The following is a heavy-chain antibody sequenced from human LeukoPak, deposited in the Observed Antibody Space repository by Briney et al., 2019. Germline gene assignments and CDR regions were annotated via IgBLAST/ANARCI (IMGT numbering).Heavy chain of an antibody. CDR1: GYTFTGYY. J-gene: IGHJ4*02. Sequence: ASVKVSCKASGYTFTGYYMHWLRQAPGQGLEWMGWIDPKRGGTNYAQKFQGRVTMSRDTSTSTAYMELRSLRSDDTAVYYCARDWCSGWPCRMKFDYWGQGTLVTVSS. V-gene: IGHV1-2*02. CDR3: ARDWCSGWPCRMKFDY. D-gene: IGHD6-19*01. CDR2: IDPKRGGT.